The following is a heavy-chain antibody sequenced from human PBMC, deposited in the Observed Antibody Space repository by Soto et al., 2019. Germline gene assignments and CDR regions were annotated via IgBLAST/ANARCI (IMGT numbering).Heavy chain of an antibody. D-gene: IGHD1-26*01. CDR1: GFTFDDYA. CDR3: TKDIDLGGSLLSHAFDV. V-gene: IGHV3-9*01. J-gene: IGHJ3*01. Sequence: EMQLVESGGGLVQPGRSLRLSCAASGFTFDDYAMHWVRQPPGKGLEWVAGISWNSGIIEYADSVKGRFTISRDSAKNCLFYHMNSLKPLDTALYYSTKDIDLGGSLLSHAFDVWGQGTMVSVSS. CDR2: ISWNSGII.